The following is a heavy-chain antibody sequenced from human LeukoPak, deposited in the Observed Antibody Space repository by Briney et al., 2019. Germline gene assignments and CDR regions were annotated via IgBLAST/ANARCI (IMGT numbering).Heavy chain of an antibody. CDR2: INHSGST. V-gene: IGHV4-34*01. CDR1: GGSFSGYY. CDR3: ARRAPVNWFDP. J-gene: IGHJ5*02. Sequence: PSGTLSLTCAVYGGSFSGYYWSWIRQPPGKGLEWIGEINHSGSTNYNPSLKSRVTISVDTSKNQFSLKLSSVTAADTAVYYCARRAPVNWFDPWGQGTLVTVSS.